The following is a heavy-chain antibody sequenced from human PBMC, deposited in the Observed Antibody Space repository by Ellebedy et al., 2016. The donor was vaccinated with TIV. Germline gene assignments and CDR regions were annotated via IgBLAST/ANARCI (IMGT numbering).Heavy chain of an antibody. CDR1: GFSFDIYS. J-gene: IGHJ4*02. V-gene: IGHV3-30*18. CDR2: ITYDGSTQ. D-gene: IGHD2-8*01. CDR3: AKGRRMVYSTGGLDY. Sequence: GASLKISCEASGFSFDIYSMHWVRQAPGKGLEWVAVITYDGSTQHYADSVKGRFTISRDNSKNTLYLQMNSLRAEDTAVHYCAKGRRMVYSTGGLDYWGQGTLVTVSS.